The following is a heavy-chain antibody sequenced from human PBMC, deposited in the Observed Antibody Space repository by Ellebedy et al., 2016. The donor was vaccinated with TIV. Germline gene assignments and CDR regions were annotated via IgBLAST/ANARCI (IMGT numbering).Heavy chain of an antibody. J-gene: IGHJ4*02. CDR3: ARDLGASGTSFDY. V-gene: IGHV3-53*01. Sequence: GGSLRLXXAASGFTVSSNYMSWVRQAPGKGLEWVSVIYSGGSTYYADSVKGRFTISRDHSKNTLYLQMNSLRAEDTAMYYCARDLGASGTSFDYWGQGTLVTVSS. D-gene: IGHD4/OR15-4a*01. CDR2: IYSGGST. CDR1: GFTVSSNY.